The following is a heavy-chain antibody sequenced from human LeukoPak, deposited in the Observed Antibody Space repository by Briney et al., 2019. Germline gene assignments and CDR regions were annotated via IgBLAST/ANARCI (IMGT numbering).Heavy chain of an antibody. CDR1: GFTFSSYA. V-gene: IGHV3-23*01. D-gene: IGHD6-19*01. CDR3: KGTPGGSGWPVRLYYYYYGMDV. J-gene: IGHJ6*02. Sequence: PGGSPRLSCAASGFTFSSYAMSWVRQAPGKGLEWVSAISGSGGSTYYADSVKGRFTISRDNSKNTLYLQMNSLRAEDTAVYYCKGTPGGSGWPVRLYYYYYGMDVWGQGTTVTVSS. CDR2: ISGSGGST.